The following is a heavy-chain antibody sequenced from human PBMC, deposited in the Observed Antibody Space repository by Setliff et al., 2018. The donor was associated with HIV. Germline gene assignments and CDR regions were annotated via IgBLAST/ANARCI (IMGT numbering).Heavy chain of an antibody. Sequence: GASVKVSCKASGGTFGRFGISWVRQAPGQGLEWMGGIIPTFTRANYAQKFQARVIITTDKSTSTAFMELTSLTSEDTAVYYCARTKTDAFDIWGQGTMVTVSS. CDR2: IIPTFTRA. V-gene: IGHV1-69*05. CDR3: ARTKTDAFDI. J-gene: IGHJ3*02. CDR1: GGTFGRFG.